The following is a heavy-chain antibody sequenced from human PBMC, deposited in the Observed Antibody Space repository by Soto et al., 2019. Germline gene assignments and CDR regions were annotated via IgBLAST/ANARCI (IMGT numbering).Heavy chain of an antibody. CDR3: ARDQLWFGYGPTKNYYYYGMDV. CDR1: GYTFTGYY. Sequence: ASVKVSCKDSGYTFTGYYMHWLRQAPGQGLEWMGWINPKSGGTNYAHKFQGWVTMTRDTSISTAYTEPSRLRSXETAVYYCARDQLWFGYGPTKNYYYYGMDVWRQGTTVTVSS. V-gene: IGHV1-2*04. J-gene: IGHJ6*02. D-gene: IGHD3-10*01. CDR2: INPKSGGT.